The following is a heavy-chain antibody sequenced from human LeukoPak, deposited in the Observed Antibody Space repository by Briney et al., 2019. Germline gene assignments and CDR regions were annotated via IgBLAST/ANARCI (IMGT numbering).Heavy chain of an antibody. CDR3: TSSKSSSWESNWFDP. Sequence: GGSLRLSCTASGFTFGDYAMSWFRQAPGKGLEWVGFIRSQAYGGTTEYAASVKGRFTISRDDSKSIAYLQMNSLKTEDTAVYYCTSSKSSSWESNWFDPWGQGTLVTVSS. CDR2: IRSQAYGGTT. D-gene: IGHD6-13*01. CDR1: GFTFGDYA. J-gene: IGHJ5*02. V-gene: IGHV3-49*03.